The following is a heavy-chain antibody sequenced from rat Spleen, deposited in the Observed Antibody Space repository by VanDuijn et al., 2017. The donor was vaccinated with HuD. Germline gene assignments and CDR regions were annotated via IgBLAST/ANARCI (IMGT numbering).Heavy chain of an antibody. V-gene: IGHV5-58*01. D-gene: IGHD1-10*01. CDR2: ITPSGITT. CDR1: GFTFSSYW. CDR3: ARDGYNNPFDY. J-gene: IGHJ2*01. Sequence: EVQLVESGGGLVHPGESLKLSCVASGFTFSSYWMFWIRQAPGEGLEWLSSITPSGITTHYRDSVKGRFTISRNNAKTTLYLQMDSLRSEDTATYYCARDGYNNPFDYWGQGVMVTVSS.